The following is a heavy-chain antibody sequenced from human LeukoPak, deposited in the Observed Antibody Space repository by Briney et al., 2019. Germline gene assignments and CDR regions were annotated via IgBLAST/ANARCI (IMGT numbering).Heavy chain of an antibody. Sequence: SVKVSCKASGGTFSSYAISWVRQAPGQGLKWMGGIIPIFGTANYAQKFQGRVTITADKSTSTAYMELSSLRSEDTAVYYCARSSIIAAAGPYYFDYWGQGTLVTVSS. J-gene: IGHJ4*02. CDR3: ARSSIIAAAGPYYFDY. CDR2: IIPIFGTA. V-gene: IGHV1-69*06. D-gene: IGHD6-13*01. CDR1: GGTFSSYA.